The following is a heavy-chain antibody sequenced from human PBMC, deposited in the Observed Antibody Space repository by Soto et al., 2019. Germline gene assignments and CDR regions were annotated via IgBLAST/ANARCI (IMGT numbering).Heavy chain of an antibody. CDR3: ARHPDILTGYGVPDY. V-gene: IGHV5-51*01. D-gene: IGHD3-9*01. J-gene: IGHJ4*02. CDR2: IYPGDSDT. CDR1: GYSFTSYW. Sequence: GESLKISCKGSGYSFTSYWIGWVRQMPGKGLEWMGIIYPGDSDTRYSPSFQGQVTISADKSISTAYLQWSSLKASDTAMYYCARHPDILTGYGVPDYWGQGTLVTVSS.